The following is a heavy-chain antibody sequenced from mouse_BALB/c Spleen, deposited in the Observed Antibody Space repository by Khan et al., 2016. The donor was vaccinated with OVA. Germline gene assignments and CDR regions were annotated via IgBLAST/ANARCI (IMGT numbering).Heavy chain of an antibody. J-gene: IGHJ2*01. CDR1: GYTFTSYW. V-gene: IGHV1-7*01. CDR3: ARDRIDY. Sequence: VQLQESGAELAKPGASVKMSCKASGYTFTSYWMHWVKQRPGQGLEWIGYINPSAGYTDYNQKFKDKATLTADKSSSTAYMQLNSLTSEDSAVYYCARDRIDYRGQGTTLTGSS. CDR2: INPSAGYT.